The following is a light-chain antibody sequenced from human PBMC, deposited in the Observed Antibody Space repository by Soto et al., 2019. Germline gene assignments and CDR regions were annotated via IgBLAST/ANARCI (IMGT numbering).Light chain of an antibody. V-gene: IGLV2-11*01. Sequence: QSALTQPRSVSGSPGQSVTISCTGTSSDVGGYNYVSWYQQHPGKAPKLIIYDVTKRPSGVPDRFSGSKSANTASLTISGLQAEDEADYYCWSYEGRFISLIFGGGTKLTVL. CDR3: WSYEGRFISLI. CDR1: SSDVGGYNY. CDR2: DVT. J-gene: IGLJ2*01.